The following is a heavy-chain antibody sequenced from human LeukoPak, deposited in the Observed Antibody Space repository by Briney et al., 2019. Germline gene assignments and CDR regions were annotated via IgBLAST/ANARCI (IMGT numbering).Heavy chain of an antibody. CDR3: ARRRLRYFDWLPYNWFDP. J-gene: IGHJ5*02. V-gene: IGHV4-34*01. CDR1: GGSFSGYY. Sequence: SETLSLTCAVYGGSFSGYYWSWIRQPPGKGLEWIGEINHSGSTNYNPSLKSRVTISVDTSKNQFSLKLSSVTAADTAVYYCARRRLRYFDWLPYNWFDPWGQGTLVTVSS. D-gene: IGHD3-9*01. CDR2: INHSGST.